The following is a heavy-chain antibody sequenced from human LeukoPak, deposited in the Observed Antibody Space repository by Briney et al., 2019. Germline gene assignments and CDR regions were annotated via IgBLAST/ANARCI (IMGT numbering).Heavy chain of an antibody. Sequence: ASVKVSCKAPGYTFTSYDINWVRQATGQGLEWMGWMNPNSGNTGYAQKFQGRVTMTRNTSISTAYMELSSLRSEDTAVYYCAGEPRGVVPAATGDLDYWGQGTLVTVSS. D-gene: IGHD2-2*01. CDR3: AGEPRGVVPAATGDLDY. J-gene: IGHJ4*02. V-gene: IGHV1-8*01. CDR2: MNPNSGNT. CDR1: GYTFTSYD.